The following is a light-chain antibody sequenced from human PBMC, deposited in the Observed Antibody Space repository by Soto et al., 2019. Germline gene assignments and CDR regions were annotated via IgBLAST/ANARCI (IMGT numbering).Light chain of an antibody. CDR3: GSWDSSLSAYV. Sequence: QSALTQPASVSGSPGQSITISCTGSNSDVGSYNLVSWYQQHPGKAPKLLIYDDNKRPSGIPDRFSGSKSGTSATLGITGFQTGDEADYYCGSWDSSLSAYVFGTGTKLTVL. V-gene: IGLV1-51*01. J-gene: IGLJ1*01. CDR1: NSDVGSYNL. CDR2: DDN.